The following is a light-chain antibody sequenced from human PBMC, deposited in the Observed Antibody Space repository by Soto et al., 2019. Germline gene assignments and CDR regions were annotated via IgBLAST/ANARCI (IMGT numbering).Light chain of an antibody. Sequence: EIVLTQSPATLSLSPGERATLSCRASQSVSSSLAWYQQKPGQAPRLLIYDASNRATGIPARFSGSGSGTNFTLTNSSLEPEDFAVYYCQQRSNWPPFGQGTRLEI. CDR3: QQRSNWPP. CDR2: DAS. CDR1: QSVSSS. V-gene: IGKV3-11*01. J-gene: IGKJ5*01.